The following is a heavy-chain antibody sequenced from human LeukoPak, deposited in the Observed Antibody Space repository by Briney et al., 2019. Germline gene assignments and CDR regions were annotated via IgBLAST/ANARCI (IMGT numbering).Heavy chain of an antibody. J-gene: IGHJ5*02. V-gene: IGHV4-59*01. Sequence: SETLSLTCTVPGGSISSYYWSWIRQPPGKGLEWIGYIYYSGSTNYNPSLKSRVTISVDTSKNQFSLKLSSVTAADTAVYYCARSTIVIGANWFDPWGQGTLVTVSS. CDR3: ARSTIVIGANWFDP. CDR2: IYYSGST. D-gene: IGHD5-24*01. CDR1: GGSISSYY.